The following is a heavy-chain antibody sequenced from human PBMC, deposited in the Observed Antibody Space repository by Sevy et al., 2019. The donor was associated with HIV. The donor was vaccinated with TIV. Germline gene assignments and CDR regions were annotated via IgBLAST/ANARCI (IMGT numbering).Heavy chain of an antibody. CDR3: ARDRYSGRFIDY. D-gene: IGHD1-26*01. Sequence: GGSLRLSCAASGFTFSSYSMNWVRQAPGKGLEWVSSISSSSYIYYADSVKGRFTISRDNAKNSLYLQMNSLRAEDTAVYYCARDRYSGRFIDYWGQGTLVTVSS. J-gene: IGHJ4*02. CDR1: GFTFSSYS. CDR2: ISSSSYI. V-gene: IGHV3-21*01.